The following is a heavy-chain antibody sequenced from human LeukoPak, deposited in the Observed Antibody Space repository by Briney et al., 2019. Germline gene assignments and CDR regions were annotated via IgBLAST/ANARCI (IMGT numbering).Heavy chain of an antibody. D-gene: IGHD3-10*01. CDR2: IYVSGTT. CDR3: ARVQMVRRYYYYMDV. J-gene: IGHJ6*03. Sequence: SSETLSLTCIVSGDSISSGSYYWTWIRQPAGKGLEWIGRIYVSGTTNYNPSLKSRVTISVDTSKNQFSLKLSSVTAADTAVYYCARVQMVRRYYYYMDVWGKGTTVTVSS. CDR1: GDSISSGSYY. V-gene: IGHV4-61*02.